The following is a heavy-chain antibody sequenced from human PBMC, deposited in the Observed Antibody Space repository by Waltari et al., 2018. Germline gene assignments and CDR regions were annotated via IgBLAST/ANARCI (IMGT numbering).Heavy chain of an antibody. CDR3: AKDAFGNTYLDY. Sequence: QVQLGESGGGVGPPGKSLRLSSVASGFRLSNYGMHWVRQTPGRAVVWVALTWSDGSVEYYADSVRGRFTVSRDNSKNILYLDMDSLRVDDTATYYCAKDAFGNTYLDYWGQGTLVTVSS. V-gene: IGHV3-33*03. CDR1: GFRLSNYG. CDR2: TWSDGSVE. J-gene: IGHJ4*02. D-gene: IGHD3-10*01.